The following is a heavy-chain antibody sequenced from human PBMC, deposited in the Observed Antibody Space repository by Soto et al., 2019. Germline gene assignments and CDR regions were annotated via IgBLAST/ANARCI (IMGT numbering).Heavy chain of an antibody. V-gene: IGHV4-59*01. CDR3: ARLEGFWSGYYIPILPPYMDV. J-gene: IGHJ6*03. CDR1: GGSISSYY. CDR2: IYYSGST. D-gene: IGHD3-3*01. Sequence: SETLSLTCTVSGGSISSYYWSWIRQPPGKGLEWIGYIYYSGSTNYNPSLKSRVTISVDTSKNQFSLKLSSVTAADTAVYYCARLEGFWSGYYIPILPPYMDVWGKGTTVTVSS.